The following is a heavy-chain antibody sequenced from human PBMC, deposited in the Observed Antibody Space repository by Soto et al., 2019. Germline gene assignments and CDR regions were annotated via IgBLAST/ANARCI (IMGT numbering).Heavy chain of an antibody. Sequence: AGGSLRLSCAASGFPFSNAWVKWVRPAPGKGLEWGGRIKSKTDGGATDYAAPGKGRFTISRDDSKKTLDLQMNSLKNEDTALYYCTTDPTSRSMAYNWFDPWGQETLVTVSS. CDR2: IKSKTDGGAT. V-gene: IGHV3-15*07. D-gene: IGHD3-10*01. J-gene: IGHJ5*02. CDR3: TTDPTSRSMAYNWFDP. CDR1: GFPFSNAW.